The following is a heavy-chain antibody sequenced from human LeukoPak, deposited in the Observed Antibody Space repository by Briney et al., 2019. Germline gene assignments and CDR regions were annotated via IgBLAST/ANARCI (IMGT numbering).Heavy chain of an antibody. J-gene: IGHJ6*03. CDR3: VKNVNVFYYYIDV. V-gene: IGHV3-23*01. Sequence: GGSLRLSCAASGFTFSSYGMSWVRQAPGKGLEWVSTISGRRDSTSYADSVKGRFTISRDNSKNTLSLQMNSLRAEDTAVYYCVKNVNVFYYYIDVWGKGTTVTISS. CDR1: GFTFSSYG. CDR2: ISGRRDST. D-gene: IGHD3-10*02.